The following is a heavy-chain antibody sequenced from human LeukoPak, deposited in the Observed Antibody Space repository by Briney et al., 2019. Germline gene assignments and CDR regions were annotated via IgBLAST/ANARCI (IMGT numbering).Heavy chain of an antibody. CDR2: IRSKAYGGTT. V-gene: IGHV3-49*03. Sequence: GGSLSLSCTASGFTFGDYAMSWFRQAPGKGLEWVGFIRSKAYGGTTEYAASVKGRFTISRDDSKSIAYLQMNSLKTEDTAVYYCTSVPEQWLVPPNFDYWGQGTLVTVSS. D-gene: IGHD6-19*01. CDR1: GFTFGDYA. J-gene: IGHJ4*02. CDR3: TSVPEQWLVPPNFDY.